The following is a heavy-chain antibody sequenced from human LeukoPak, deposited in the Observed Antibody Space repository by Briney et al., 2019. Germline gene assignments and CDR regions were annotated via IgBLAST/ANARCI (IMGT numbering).Heavy chain of an antibody. Sequence: SVKVSCKASGGTFSSYAISWVRQAPGQGLEWMGGIIPIFGTANYAQKFQGRVTITADESTSTAYMELSSLRSEDTAVYYCAKRGHYYDSSGYFDEWGQGTLVTVSS. D-gene: IGHD3-22*01. J-gene: IGHJ4*02. V-gene: IGHV1-69*01. CDR3: AKRGHYYDSSGYFDE. CDR1: GGTFSSYA. CDR2: IIPIFGTA.